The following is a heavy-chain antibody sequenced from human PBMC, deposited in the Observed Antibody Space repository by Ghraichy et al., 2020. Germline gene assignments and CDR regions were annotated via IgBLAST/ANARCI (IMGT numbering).Heavy chain of an antibody. Sequence: SETLSLTCTVSGGSISSYYWSWIRQPPGKGLEWIGYIYYSGSTNYNPSLKSRVTISVDTSKNQFSLKLSSVTAADTAVYYCARDLYNRGPNWYFDLWGRGTLVTVSS. V-gene: IGHV4-59*01. CDR1: GGSISSYY. J-gene: IGHJ2*01. CDR2: IYYSGST. D-gene: IGHD1-14*01. CDR3: ARDLYNRGPNWYFDL.